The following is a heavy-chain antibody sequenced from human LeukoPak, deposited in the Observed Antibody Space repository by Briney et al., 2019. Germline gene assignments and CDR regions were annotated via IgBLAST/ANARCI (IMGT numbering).Heavy chain of an antibody. D-gene: IGHD3-22*01. J-gene: IGHJ5*02. V-gene: IGHV4-39*07. CDR2: FFYSGSS. Sequence: SETLSFTCTVSGVSISGSSYYWGWVRQPPGMGLEWIGNFFYSGSSYYNPSLKSRVTISVDTSKNQFSLKLSSVTAADTAVYYCARESSYYDSSGFNWFDPWGQGTLVTVSS. CDR3: ARESSYYDSSGFNWFDP. CDR1: GVSISGSSYY.